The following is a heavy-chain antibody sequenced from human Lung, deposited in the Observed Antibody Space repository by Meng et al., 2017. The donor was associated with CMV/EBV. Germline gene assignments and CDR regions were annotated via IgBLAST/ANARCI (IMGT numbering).Heavy chain of an antibody. D-gene: IGHD6-13*01. CDR2: INPNSGGT. J-gene: IGHJ4*01. Sequence: ASVXVSXKASGYTFTGYYMHWVRQAPGQGLEWMGWINPNSGGTNYAQKFQGRVTMTRDTSISTAYMELSRLRSDDTAVYYCARGVAAAPTIYYFDYWGHGTLVTVSS. CDR3: ARGVAAAPTIYYFDY. V-gene: IGHV1-2*02. CDR1: GYTFTGYY.